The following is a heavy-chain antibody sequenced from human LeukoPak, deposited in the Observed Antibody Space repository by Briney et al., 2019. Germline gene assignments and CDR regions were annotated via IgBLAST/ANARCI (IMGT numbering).Heavy chain of an antibody. J-gene: IGHJ3*02. CDR1: GFTFSNYA. CDR3: ARVVIIPVYGAFDI. V-gene: IGHV3-23*01. Sequence: PGGSLRLSCAASGFTFSNYAMSWVRQAPGKGLEWVSAVSGGNTSTYFADSVKGRFTISRDNSKNTLYLQMNSLRAEDTAVYYCARVVIIPVYGAFDIWGQGTMVTVSS. D-gene: IGHD3-3*01. CDR2: VSGGNTST.